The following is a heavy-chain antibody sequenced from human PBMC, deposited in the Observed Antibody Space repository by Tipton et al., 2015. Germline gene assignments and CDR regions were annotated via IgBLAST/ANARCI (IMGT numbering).Heavy chain of an antibody. CDR1: GFTFSSYA. CDR2: ISGSGGST. J-gene: IGHJ4*02. Sequence: SLRFSCAASGFTFSSYAMSWVRQAPGKGLEWVSAISGSGGSTYYADSVKGRFTISRDNSKNTLYLQMNSLRAEDTAVYYCAKHLVGAPRGAVDYWGQGTLVTVSS. V-gene: IGHV3-23*01. CDR3: AKHLVGAPRGAVDY. D-gene: IGHD1-26*01.